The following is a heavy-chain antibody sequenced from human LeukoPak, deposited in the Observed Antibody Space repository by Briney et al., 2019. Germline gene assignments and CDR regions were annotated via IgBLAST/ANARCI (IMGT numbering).Heavy chain of an antibody. V-gene: IGHV3-11*01. CDR3: AKSYYMDV. Sequence: PGGSLRLSCAASGFTFSDYYMSWIRQAPGKGLGWISYISGGGSTIYYADSVKGRFTISRDNSKNTLYLQMNSLRAEDTAVYYCAKSYYMDVWGKGTTVTVSS. CDR2: ISGGGSTI. J-gene: IGHJ6*03. CDR1: GFTFSDYY.